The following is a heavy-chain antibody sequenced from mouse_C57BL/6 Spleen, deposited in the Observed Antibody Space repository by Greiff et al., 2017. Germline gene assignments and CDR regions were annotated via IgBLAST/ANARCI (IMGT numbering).Heavy chain of an antibody. CDR1: GFTFNTYA. J-gene: IGHJ4*01. CDR2: IRSKSSNYAT. D-gene: IGHD1-1*01. V-gene: IGHV10-3*01. CDR3: VREGRYDDYGSSNYYAMDY. Sequence: EVKVVESGGGLVQPKGSLKLSCAASGFTFNTYAMHWVRQAPGKGLEWVARIRSKSSNYATYYADSVKDRFTISRDDSQSMLYLQMNNLKTEDTAMYYCVREGRYDDYGSSNYYAMDYWGQGTSVTVSS.